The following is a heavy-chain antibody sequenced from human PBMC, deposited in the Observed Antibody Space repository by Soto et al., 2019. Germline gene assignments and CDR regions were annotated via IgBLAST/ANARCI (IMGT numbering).Heavy chain of an antibody. CDR1: GGSISSSNW. CDR3: ARVNPVTTSFDY. D-gene: IGHD4-17*01. CDR2: IYHSGST. J-gene: IGHJ4*02. V-gene: IGHV4-4*02. Sequence: QVQLQESGPGLVKPSGTLSLTCAVSGGSISSSNWWSWVRQPPGKGLEWIGEIYHSGSTNYNPSLKRRXXIXVXXSKNQFSLKLSSVTAADTAVYYCARVNPVTTSFDYWGQGTLVTVSS.